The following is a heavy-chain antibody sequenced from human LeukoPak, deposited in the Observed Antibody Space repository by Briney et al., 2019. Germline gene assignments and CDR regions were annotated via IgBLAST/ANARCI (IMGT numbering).Heavy chain of an antibody. J-gene: IGHJ4*02. D-gene: IGHD6-19*01. V-gene: IGHV4-59*01. CDR3: ARAVLCSSGWSFDY. CDR2: IYYSGST. CDR1: GGSISSYY. Sequence: SETLSLTCTVSGGSISSYYWSWIRQPPGKGLEWIGYIYYSGSTNYNPSLKSRVTISVDTSKNQFSLKLSSVTAADTAVYYCARAVLCSSGWSFDYWGQGTLVTVSS.